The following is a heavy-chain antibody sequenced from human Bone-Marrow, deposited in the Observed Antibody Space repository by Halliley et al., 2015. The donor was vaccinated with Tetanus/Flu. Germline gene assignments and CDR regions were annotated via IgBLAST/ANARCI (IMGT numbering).Heavy chain of an antibody. Sequence: YPGNSDTRYSPSFQGQVSISVDKSINTVYLQWTSLKASDPAMYYCARSKFYDILTGYYPAYFDYWGQGTLVTVSS. D-gene: IGHD3-9*01. J-gene: IGHJ4*02. CDR2: YPGNSDT. V-gene: IGHV5-51*01. CDR3: ARSKFYDILTGYYPAYFDY.